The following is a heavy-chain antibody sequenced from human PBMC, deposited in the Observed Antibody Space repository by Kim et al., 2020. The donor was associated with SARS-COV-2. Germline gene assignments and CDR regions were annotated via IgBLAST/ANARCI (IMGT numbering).Heavy chain of an antibody. CDR1: GYTFTSYG. CDR3: ARANTYYDILTGYYPFDY. V-gene: IGHV1-18*01. J-gene: IGHJ4*02. CDR2: ISAYNGNT. D-gene: IGHD3-9*01. Sequence: ASVKVSCKASGYTFTSYGISWVRQAPGQGLEWMGWISAYNGNTNYAQKLQGRVTMTTDTSTSTAYMELRSLRSDDTAVYYCARANTYYDILTGYYPFDYWGQGTLVTVSS.